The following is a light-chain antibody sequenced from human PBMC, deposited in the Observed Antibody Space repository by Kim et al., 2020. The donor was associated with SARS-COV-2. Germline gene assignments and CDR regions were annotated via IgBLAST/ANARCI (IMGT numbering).Light chain of an antibody. CDR2: NAS. J-gene: IGKJ4*01. CDR1: QSISSW. Sequence: AAVGDRVTITCRASQSISSWLAWYQQKPGKAPNLLIYNASSLESGVPSRFSGSGSGTEFTLTISSLQPDDFATYYCQQYSTYPLTFGGGTKVDIK. CDR3: QQYSTYPLT. V-gene: IGKV1-5*03.